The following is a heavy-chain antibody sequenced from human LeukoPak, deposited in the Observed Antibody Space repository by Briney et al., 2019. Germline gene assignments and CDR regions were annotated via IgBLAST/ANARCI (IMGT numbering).Heavy chain of an antibody. Sequence: GRSLRLSCAASGFTFSSYGMHWIRQAPGKGLEWVTVIWYDGSTKYYEDSVKGRFTISRDNSKNTVYLQMNSLRAEDTAVYYCARDPGIAAAGPDWYFDLWGRGTLVTVSS. J-gene: IGHJ2*01. CDR1: GFTFSSYG. CDR3: ARDPGIAAAGPDWYFDL. CDR2: IWYDGSTK. D-gene: IGHD6-13*01. V-gene: IGHV3-33*01.